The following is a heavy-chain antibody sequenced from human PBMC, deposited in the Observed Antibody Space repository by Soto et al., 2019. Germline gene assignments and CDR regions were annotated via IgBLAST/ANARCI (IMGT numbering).Heavy chain of an antibody. CDR2: IYYSGTT. J-gene: IGHJ4*02. CDR3: ARREIQGPIDY. CDR1: GYSISSSNW. Sequence: QVQLQESGPGLVKPSDTLSLTCAVSGYSISSSNWWGWIRQPPGKGLEWIGYIYYSGTTYYNPSRKSRVTMSVDPSKTPFSLELTSVTAVDAAVYSGARREIQGPIDYWGQGTLVTVSS. V-gene: IGHV4-28*01. D-gene: IGHD1-26*01.